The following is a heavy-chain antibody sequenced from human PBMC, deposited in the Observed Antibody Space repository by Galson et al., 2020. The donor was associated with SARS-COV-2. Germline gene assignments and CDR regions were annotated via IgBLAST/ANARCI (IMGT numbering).Heavy chain of an antibody. J-gene: IGHJ4*02. Sequence: GGSLRLSCAVSGFTVSSFEMSWVRQAPGKGLEWLSFISNRGSTIHYGDSVKGRFTISRDSAKNSLILQMDSLRAEDTAVYYCARWGCSGGTCLAGVYFDHWGQGTPVTVS. CDR2: ISNRGSTI. V-gene: IGHV3-48*03. CDR3: ARWGCSGGTCLAGVYFDH. CDR1: GFTVSSFE. D-gene: IGHD2-15*01.